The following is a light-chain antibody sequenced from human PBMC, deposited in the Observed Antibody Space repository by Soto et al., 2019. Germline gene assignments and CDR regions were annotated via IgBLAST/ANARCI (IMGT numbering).Light chain of an antibody. V-gene: IGKV1-5*03. CDR1: QSISHW. J-gene: IGKJ1*01. Sequence: DIQMTQSRSTLSAYVGDIVTITCRASQSISHWLAWYQQKPGKAPKLLIYRTSSLESGVPSRFSGSASGTEFTLTISSLQPDDFATYYCQQYNTYPWTFGQGTKVEIK. CDR3: QQYNTYPWT. CDR2: RTS.